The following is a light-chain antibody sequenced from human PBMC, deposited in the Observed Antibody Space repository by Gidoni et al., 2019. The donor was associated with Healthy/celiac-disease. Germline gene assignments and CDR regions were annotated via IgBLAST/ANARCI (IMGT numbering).Light chain of an antibody. V-gene: IGKV3-20*01. CDR2: GAS. CDR3: QQYGSSFT. Sequence: IVLTQSPGTLSLSPGERATLSCRASQSVSSSYLAWYQQKPGLAPRLLIYGASSRATGIPDRFSGSGSGTDFTLTISRLEPEDFAVYYCQQYGSSFTFXPXTKVDIK. J-gene: IGKJ3*01. CDR1: QSVSSSY.